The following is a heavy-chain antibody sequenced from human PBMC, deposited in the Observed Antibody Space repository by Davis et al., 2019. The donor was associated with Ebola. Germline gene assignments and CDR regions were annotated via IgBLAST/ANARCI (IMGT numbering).Heavy chain of an antibody. V-gene: IGHV4-34*01. D-gene: IGHD5-12*01. CDR1: GGSFSSYY. J-gene: IGHJ6*02. CDR2: ISHTGST. CDR3: ARVKYSGYGKWNYYYGMDV. Sequence: MPSETLSLTCAVNGGSFSSYYWSWIRQTPGKGLEWIGEISHTGSTTYSQSLKGRVTMSLDTSKNQFSLKLSSVTAADTAVYYCARVKYSGYGKWNYYYGMDVWGQGTTVTVSS.